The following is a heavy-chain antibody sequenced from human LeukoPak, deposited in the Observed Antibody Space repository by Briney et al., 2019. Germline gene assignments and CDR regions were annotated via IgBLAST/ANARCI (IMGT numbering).Heavy chain of an antibody. CDR1: GFTFSSYG. Sequence: GGSLRLSCAASGFTFSSYGMHWVRQAPGKGLEWVADIWYDGSNKYYADSVKGRFTISRDNSKNTLYLQMNSLRAEDTAVYYCARSLYYDILTGYQTTLFDYWGQGTLVTVSS. D-gene: IGHD3-9*01. V-gene: IGHV3-33*01. CDR3: ARSLYYDILTGYQTTLFDY. CDR2: IWYDGSNK. J-gene: IGHJ4*02.